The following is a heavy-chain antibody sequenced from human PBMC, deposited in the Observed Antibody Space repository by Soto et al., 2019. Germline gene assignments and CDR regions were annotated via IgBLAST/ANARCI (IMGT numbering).Heavy chain of an antibody. CDR2: IWYDGSQK. J-gene: IGHJ4*02. CDR1: VFTFGVHH. V-gene: IGHV3-33*01. Sequence: PWGSLRFSCASPVFTFGVHHMHWLRQAPGKGLEWVSIIWYDGSQKYYADAVKGRLTASRDNSKKILYLQMDSLRVEDTAVYYCTTETNLSFDYWGQGAMVTVSS. CDR3: TTETNLSFDY.